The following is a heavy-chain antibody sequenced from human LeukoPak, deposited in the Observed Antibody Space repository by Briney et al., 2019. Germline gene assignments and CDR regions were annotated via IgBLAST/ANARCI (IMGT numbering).Heavy chain of an antibody. CDR1: GFTFSSYG. D-gene: IGHD6-13*01. CDR3: ARGLFSSSWSFAEYFQH. V-gene: IGHV3-33*01. J-gene: IGHJ1*01. CDR2: IWYDGSNK. Sequence: PGRSLRLSCAASGFTFSSYGMHWVRQAPGKGLEWVAVIWYDGSNKYYADSVKGRFTISRDNSKNTLYLQMNSLRAEDTAVYYCARGLFSSSWSFAEYFQHWGQGTLVTVSS.